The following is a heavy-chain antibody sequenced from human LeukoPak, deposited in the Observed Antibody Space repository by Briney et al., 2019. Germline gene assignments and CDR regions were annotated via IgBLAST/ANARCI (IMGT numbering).Heavy chain of an antibody. CDR1: GFTFSSYG. D-gene: IGHD3-10*01. Sequence: GGSLRLSCAASGFTFSSYGMSWVRQAPGKGLKWVSAISGSGGSTYYADSVKGRFTISRDNSKNTLYLQLNTVRAEDTALYYCARGGTNYYYMDVWGNGTTVTVSS. CDR3: ARGGTNYYYMDV. V-gene: IGHV3-23*01. CDR2: ISGSGGST. J-gene: IGHJ6*03.